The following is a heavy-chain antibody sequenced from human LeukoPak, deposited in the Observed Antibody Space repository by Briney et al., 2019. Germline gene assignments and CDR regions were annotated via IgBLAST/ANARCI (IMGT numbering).Heavy chain of an antibody. CDR1: GFTFSYYS. CDR3: VRDRDYAFDF. Sequence: GGSLRLSCAASGFTFSYYSMYWVRQAPGKGLEWISYSNTDGTISYADSVKGRFTISRDNAENSLYLQMNSLRDEDTAVYFCVRDRDYAFDFWGQGTMVTVSS. V-gene: IGHV3-48*02. CDR2: SNTDGTI. J-gene: IGHJ3*01.